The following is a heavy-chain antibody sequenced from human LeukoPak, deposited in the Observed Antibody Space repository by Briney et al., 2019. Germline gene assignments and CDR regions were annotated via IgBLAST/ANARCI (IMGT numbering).Heavy chain of an antibody. CDR1: GGAISSYY. Sequence: PSETLSLTCTVSGGAISSYYWSWIRQPPGKGLEWIGYIYYSGGTKYNPSLMSRVTISVDRAQSQFSLSLSSATAADTAVYYCARNRLYDSSGYYMDSWGQGTLVIVSS. D-gene: IGHD3-22*01. J-gene: IGHJ4*02. CDR3: ARNRLYDSSGYYMDS. CDR2: IYYSGGT. V-gene: IGHV4-59*01.